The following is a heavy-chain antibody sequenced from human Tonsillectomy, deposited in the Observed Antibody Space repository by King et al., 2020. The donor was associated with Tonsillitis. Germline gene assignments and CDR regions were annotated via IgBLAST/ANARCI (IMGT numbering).Heavy chain of an antibody. CDR1: GGTFSSYA. D-gene: IGHD1-26*01. V-gene: IGHV1-69*06. CDR2: IIPVFGPA. Sequence: VQLVESGAEVKKPGSSVKVSCTASGGTFSSYAISWVRQAPGQGLEWMGGIIPVFGPATYAQKFQGRVTITADKSTSTAYMELSSLRSEDTAVYYCARELAPNSGNYKYYFHYMDVWGKGTTVTVSS. J-gene: IGHJ6*03. CDR3: ARELAPNSGNYKYYFHYMDV.